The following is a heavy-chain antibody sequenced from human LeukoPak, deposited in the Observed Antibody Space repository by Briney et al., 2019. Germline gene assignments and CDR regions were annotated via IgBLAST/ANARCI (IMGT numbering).Heavy chain of an antibody. Sequence: GRSLRLSCAASGFTFSSYAMHWVRQAPGKGLEWVAVISYDGSNKYYADSVKGRFTISRDNSKNTLYLQMNSLRAEDTAVDYCAREAVVVVAAYDYWSQGTLVTVSS. CDR2: ISYDGSNK. D-gene: IGHD2-15*01. J-gene: IGHJ4*02. CDR3: AREAVVVVAAYDY. V-gene: IGHV3-30-3*01. CDR1: GFTFSSYA.